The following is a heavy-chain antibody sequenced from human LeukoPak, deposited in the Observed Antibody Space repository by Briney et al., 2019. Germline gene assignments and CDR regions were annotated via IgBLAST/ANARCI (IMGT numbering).Heavy chain of an antibody. CDR1: GFTFSSYS. D-gene: IGHD3-22*01. J-gene: IGHJ5*02. V-gene: IGHV3-48*04. CDR3: AREAYYDSSGYQS. CDR2: ISSSSSTI. Sequence: PGGSLRLSCAASGFTFSSYSMNWVRQAPGKGLEWVSYISSSSSTIYYADSVKGRFTISRDNAKNSLYLQMNSLRAEDTAVYYCAREAYYDSSGYQSWGQGTLVTVSS.